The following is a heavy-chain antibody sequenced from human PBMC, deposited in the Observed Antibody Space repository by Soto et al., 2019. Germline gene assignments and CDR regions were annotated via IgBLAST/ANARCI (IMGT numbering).Heavy chain of an antibody. V-gene: IGHV3-74*01. Sequence: PGGSLRLSCEASGFAFTSYWMHWVRQAPGKGLVWVAGVKSDGTTATYADSVRGRFTISRDNAKNTLYLQMNSLSAEDTAVYYCASLFESPYSPRTFDFWGQGTQVTGSS. CDR1: GFAFTSYW. CDR3: ASLFESPYSPRTFDF. J-gene: IGHJ4*02. D-gene: IGHD2-15*01. CDR2: VKSDGTTA.